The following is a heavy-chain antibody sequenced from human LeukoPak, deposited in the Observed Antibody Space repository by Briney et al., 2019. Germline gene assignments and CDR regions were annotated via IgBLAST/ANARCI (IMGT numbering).Heavy chain of an antibody. CDR2: IYFSWSS. D-gene: IGHD4-23*01. V-gene: IGHV4-59*01. J-gene: IGHJ5*02. CDR1: GGSISSYY. Sequence: PSETLSLTCTVSGGSISSYYWSWIRQPPGKGLECIGYIYFSWSSNYTPSLTSRVTISLDTSKNQFSLKLSSVPAADTAVYYCAREGGNSHWFDPWGQGTLVTVSS. CDR3: AREGGNSHWFDP.